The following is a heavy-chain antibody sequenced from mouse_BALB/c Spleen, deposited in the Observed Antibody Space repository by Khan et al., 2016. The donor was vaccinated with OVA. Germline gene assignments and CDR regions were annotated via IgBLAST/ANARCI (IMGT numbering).Heavy chain of an antibody. CDR1: GYTFINYW. D-gene: IGHD1-1*01. CDR3: ARRGLRWDFDY. V-gene: IGHV1-7*01. Sequence: QIQLVQSGAELAKPGASVKMSCKASGYTFINYWILWVKQRPGQGLEWIGYINPSTAYTEYNQNFKDKATLTADKSSRTAYMQLSSLTSEDSVVYYCARRGLRWDFDYWGQGTTLTVSS. CDR2: INPSTAYT. J-gene: IGHJ2*01.